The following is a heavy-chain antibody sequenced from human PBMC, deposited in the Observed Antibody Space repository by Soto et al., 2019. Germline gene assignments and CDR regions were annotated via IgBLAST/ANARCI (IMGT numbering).Heavy chain of an antibody. CDR3: ATLPPRIVVVMTDLPT. CDR1: GASISSTYW. Sequence: QLRESGPGLVKPSGTLSLTCFVSGASISSTYWWSWVRQTPGKRLEWIGQIYHTGTTSYKPVLQNPVPISLGQFHNPVSLEFTSMTAGGPAVYYCATLPPRIVVVMTDLPTWGQGTLVTVSS. CDR2: IYHTGTT. J-gene: IGHJ5*02. D-gene: IGHD2-15*01. V-gene: IGHV4-4*02.